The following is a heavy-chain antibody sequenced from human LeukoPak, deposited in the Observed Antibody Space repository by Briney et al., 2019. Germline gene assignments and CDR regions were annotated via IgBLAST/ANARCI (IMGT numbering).Heavy chain of an antibody. CDR1: GYTLTELS. V-gene: IGHV1-24*01. CDR3: ANYDILTGYRYGMDV. D-gene: IGHD3-9*01. J-gene: IGHJ6*02. CDR2: FDPEDGET. Sequence: VKVSCKVSGYTLTELSMHWVRQAPGKGLEWMGGFDPEDGETIYAQKFQGRVTMIEDTSTDTAYMELSSLRSEDTAVYYCANYDILTGYRYGMDVWGQGTTVTVSS.